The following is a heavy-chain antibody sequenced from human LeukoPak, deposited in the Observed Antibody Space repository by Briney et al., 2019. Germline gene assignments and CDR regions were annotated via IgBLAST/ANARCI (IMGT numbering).Heavy chain of an antibody. D-gene: IGHD3-9*01. CDR1: GFTFSSYS. Sequence: GGSLRLSCAASGFTFSSYSMNWVRQAPGKGLEWVSSISSSNSYIYYADSVKGRFTISRDNAKNSLYLQMNSLRAEDTAVYYCARDKALDYDILTGYPWDAFDIWGQGTMVTVSS. CDR3: ARDKALDYDILTGYPWDAFDI. CDR2: ISSSNSYI. J-gene: IGHJ3*02. V-gene: IGHV3-21*01.